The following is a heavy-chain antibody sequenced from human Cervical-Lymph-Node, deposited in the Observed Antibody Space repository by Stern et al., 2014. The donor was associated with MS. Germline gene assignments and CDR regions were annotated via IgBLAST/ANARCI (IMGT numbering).Heavy chain of an antibody. J-gene: IGHJ4*02. CDR3: ARDKMHAFDY. D-gene: IGHD2-8*01. V-gene: IGHV1-18*01. CDR2: ISADSGAT. Sequence: QVQLVQSGTEVKKPGASLIVSCKASGYTFTSYGISWVRQAHGQGLEWVGWISADSGATKYVQNLRDRITLTRDTSTGTAYMELRTLGYEDTAVYYCARDKMHAFDYWGQGTLVSVSS. CDR1: GYTFTSYG.